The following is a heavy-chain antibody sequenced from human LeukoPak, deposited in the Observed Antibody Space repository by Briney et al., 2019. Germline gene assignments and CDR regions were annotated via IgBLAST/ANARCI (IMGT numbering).Heavy chain of an antibody. CDR1: GYTLTSYD. D-gene: IGHD2-2*02. V-gene: IGHV1-8*01. J-gene: IGHJ5*02. Sequence: ASVKVSCKASGYTLTSYDINGVRQATGQGLEWMGWMNPNSGNTGYAQKFQGRVTMTRNTSISTAYMELSSLRSEDSAVYYCARGPGGQLLYRWFDPWGQGTLVTVSS. CDR2: MNPNSGNT. CDR3: ARGPGGQLLYRWFDP.